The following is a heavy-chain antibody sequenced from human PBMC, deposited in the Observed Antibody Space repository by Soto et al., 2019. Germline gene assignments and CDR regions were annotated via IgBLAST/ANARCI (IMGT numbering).Heavy chain of an antibody. D-gene: IGHD2-15*01. V-gene: IGHV1-8*01. CDR2: MNSNSGNT. Sequence: QVQLVQSGAEVKKPGASVKVSCKASGYTFTSYDINWVRQATGQGLEWMGWMNSNSGNTGYAQKFQGRVTMTRNSSISTAYMELSSLRFEDTALYYCARGKKAAGGWFDPWGQGTLVTVSS. CDR1: GYTFTSYD. J-gene: IGHJ5*02. CDR3: ARGKKAAGGWFDP.